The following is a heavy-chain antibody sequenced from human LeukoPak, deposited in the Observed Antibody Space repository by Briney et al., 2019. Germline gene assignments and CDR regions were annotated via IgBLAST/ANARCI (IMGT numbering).Heavy chain of an antibody. V-gene: IGHV3-7*01. Sequence: PGGSLRLSCAASGFSFRTYWMSWVRQAPGKGLEWVASIKRDASEKYYVDSVKGRFTISRDNAKNSLYLQMNSLRAEDTAVYYCARRYCSSTSCYQDYWGQGTLVTVSS. D-gene: IGHD2-2*01. CDR3: ARRYCSSTSCYQDY. CDR1: GFSFRTYW. J-gene: IGHJ4*02. CDR2: IKRDASEK.